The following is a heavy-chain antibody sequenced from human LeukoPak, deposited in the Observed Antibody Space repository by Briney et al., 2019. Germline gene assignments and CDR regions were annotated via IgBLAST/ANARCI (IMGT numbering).Heavy chain of an antibody. V-gene: IGHV1-2*02. J-gene: IGHJ5*02. CDR1: GYTFTGYY. D-gene: IGHD2-2*01. Sequence: ASVKVSCKASGYTFTGYYMHWVRQAPGQGLEWMGWNNPNSGGTNYAQKFQGRVTMTRDTSISTAYMELSRLRSDDTAVYYCARVMYCSSTSCRTGFDPWGQGTLVTVSS. CDR2: NNPNSGGT. CDR3: ARVMYCSSTSCRTGFDP.